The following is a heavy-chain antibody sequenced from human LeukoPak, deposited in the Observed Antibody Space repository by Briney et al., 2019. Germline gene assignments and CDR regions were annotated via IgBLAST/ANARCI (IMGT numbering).Heavy chain of an antibody. J-gene: IGHJ4*02. CDR1: GGSFSGYY. D-gene: IGHD6-13*01. CDR3: ASVVRQLGRIDY. Sequence: SETLSLTCAVYGGSFSGYYWSWIRQPPGKGLEWIGEVNHSGSTNYNPSLKSRVTISVDTSKNQFSLKLSSVTAADTAVYYCASVVRQLGRIDYWGQGTLVTVSS. CDR2: VNHSGST. V-gene: IGHV4-34*01.